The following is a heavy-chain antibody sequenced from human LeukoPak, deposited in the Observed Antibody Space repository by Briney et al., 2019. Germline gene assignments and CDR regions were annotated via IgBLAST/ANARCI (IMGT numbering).Heavy chain of an antibody. V-gene: IGHV4-34*01. CDR1: GGSFSGYY. Sequence: SETLSLTCAVYGGSFSGYYWSWIRQPPGKGLEWIGEINHSGSTNYNPSLKSRATISVDTSKNQFSLKLSSVTAADTAVYYCARRRGGSRGANWFDPWGQGTLATVSS. J-gene: IGHJ5*02. CDR2: INHSGST. D-gene: IGHD2-15*01. CDR3: ARRRGGSRGANWFDP.